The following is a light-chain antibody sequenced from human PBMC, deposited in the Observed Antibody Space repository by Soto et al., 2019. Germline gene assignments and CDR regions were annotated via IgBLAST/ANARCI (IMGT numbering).Light chain of an antibody. CDR1: SSDVGGYNY. CDR2: EVN. Sequence: QSALTQPASVSGSPGQSSTISFTGTSSDVGGYNYVSWSQQHPGKAPKLIIYEVNNRPSGVSNRFSGSKSGNTASLTISGLQAEDEADYYCSSYTITDTYVFGSGTKVTVL. CDR3: SSYTITDTYV. J-gene: IGLJ1*01. V-gene: IGLV2-14*01.